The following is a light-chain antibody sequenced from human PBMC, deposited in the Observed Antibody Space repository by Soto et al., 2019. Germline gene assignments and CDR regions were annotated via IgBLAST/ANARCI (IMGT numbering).Light chain of an antibody. CDR3: QQFNSDPFT. CDR1: QGITND. CDR2: AAS. Sequence: DIQLTQSPSFLSASVGDRVTITWRASQGITNDLAWYQQKPGKAPKLLIYAASSLQRGVPSTFSGSGFGTEFTLTISSLQPEDFATYFCQQFNSDPFTFGPGTTVDFK. V-gene: IGKV1-9*01. J-gene: IGKJ3*01.